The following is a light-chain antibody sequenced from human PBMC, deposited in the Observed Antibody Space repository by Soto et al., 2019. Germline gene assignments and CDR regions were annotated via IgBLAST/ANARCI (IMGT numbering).Light chain of an antibody. V-gene: IGKV3-20*01. J-gene: IGKJ5*01. CDR2: GAS. CDR3: QQYGSSSFT. CDR1: QSVSSSY. Sequence: EIVLTQSPGTLSLSPGERATLSCRASQSVSSSYLAWYQQKPGQAPRLLIYGASSRATGIPDRFSGSGSGTDFTLTISTLEPEDFAVYYCQQYGSSSFTFGQGTRLEMK.